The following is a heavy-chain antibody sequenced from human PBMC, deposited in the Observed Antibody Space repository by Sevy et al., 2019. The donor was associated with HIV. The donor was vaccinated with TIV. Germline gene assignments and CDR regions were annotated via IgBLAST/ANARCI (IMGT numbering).Heavy chain of an antibody. Sequence: GGSLRLSCAASGFTFSSYAMSWVRQAPGKGLEWVSAISGSGGSTYYADSVKGPFTISRDNYKNTLYLQMNSLRAEDMAVYYCAKAGATMGFFVWFDPWGQGTLVTVSS. J-gene: IGHJ5*02. CDR3: AKAGATMGFFVWFDP. D-gene: IGHD5-12*01. CDR1: GFTFSSYA. V-gene: IGHV3-23*01. CDR2: ISGSGGST.